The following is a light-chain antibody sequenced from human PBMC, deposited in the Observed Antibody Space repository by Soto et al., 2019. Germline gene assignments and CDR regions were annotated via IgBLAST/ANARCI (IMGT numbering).Light chain of an antibody. CDR2: KAS. V-gene: IGKV1-5*03. Sequence: DIQMTQSPSTLSASVGDSVTITCRASQSISSWLAWYQQKPGRAPKLLIYKASSLETGVPSRFSGSGSGTEFTLLISSLQPDDFASYYCQQYGSSSPWTVGQGTKVESK. CDR1: QSISSW. J-gene: IGKJ1*01. CDR3: QQYGSSSPWT.